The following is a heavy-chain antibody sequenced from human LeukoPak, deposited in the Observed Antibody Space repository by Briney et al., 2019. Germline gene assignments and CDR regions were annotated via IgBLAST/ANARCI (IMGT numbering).Heavy chain of an antibody. Sequence: PGGSLRLSCAASGFTFSSYSMNWVRQAPGKGLEWVSSISSSSSYIYYADSVKGRFTISRDNAKNSLYLQMNSLRAEDTAVYYCARGTMVGTQRAQLYEYWGQGTLVTVSS. D-gene: IGHD3-10*02. CDR1: GFTFSSYS. J-gene: IGHJ4*02. CDR3: ARGTMVGTQRAQLYEY. V-gene: IGHV3-21*01. CDR2: ISSSSSYI.